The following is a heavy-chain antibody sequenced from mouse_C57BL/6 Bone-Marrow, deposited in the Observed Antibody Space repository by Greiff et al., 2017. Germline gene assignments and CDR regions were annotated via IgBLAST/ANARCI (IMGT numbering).Heavy chain of an antibody. J-gene: IGHJ1*03. CDR2: ISSGGSYT. CDR1: GFTFSSYG. Sequence: EVKLMESGGDLVKPGGSLKLSCAASGFTFSSYGMSWVRQTPDKRLEWVATISSGGSYTYYPDSVKGRFTISRDNAKNTLYLQMSSLKSEDTAMYYCARQRFYYYGSSGHWYFDVWGTGTTVTVSS. D-gene: IGHD1-1*01. V-gene: IGHV5-6*01. CDR3: ARQRFYYYGSSGHWYFDV.